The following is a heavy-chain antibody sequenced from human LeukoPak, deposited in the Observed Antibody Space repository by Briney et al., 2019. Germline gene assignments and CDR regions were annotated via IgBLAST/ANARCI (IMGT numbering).Heavy chain of an antibody. CDR2: FSGSGGST. J-gene: IGHJ6*04. CDR1: GFTFSSYA. Sequence: GGSLRLSCAASGFTFSSYAMSWVRQAPGKGLEWVSTFSGSGGSTHYADSVKGRFTISRDNSKNTLYLQMNSPRAEDTAVYYCAELGITMIGGVWGKGTTVTISS. V-gene: IGHV3-23*01. CDR3: AELGITMIGGV. D-gene: IGHD3-10*02.